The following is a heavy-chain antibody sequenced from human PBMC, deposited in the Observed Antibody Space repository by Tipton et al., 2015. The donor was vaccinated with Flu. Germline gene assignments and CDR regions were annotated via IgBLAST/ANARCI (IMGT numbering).Heavy chain of an antibody. CDR3: ARVVVVAGDTPPKLVYHYYMDV. Sequence: SLRLSCAASGFTLSDHYMDWVRQAPGKGLEWVGRTRNKANSYTTEYAASVKGRFTISRDDSENSLYLQMNGLKTEDTAVYYCARVVVVAGDTPPKLVYHYYMDVWGKGTTVTVSS. J-gene: IGHJ6*03. D-gene: IGHD2-15*01. CDR1: GFTLSDHY. CDR2: TRNKANSYTT. V-gene: IGHV3-72*01.